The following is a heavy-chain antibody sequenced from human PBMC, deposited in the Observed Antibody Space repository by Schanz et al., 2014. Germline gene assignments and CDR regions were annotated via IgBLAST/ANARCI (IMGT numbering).Heavy chain of an antibody. Sequence: LVESGGGVVQPGRSLRLSCAASGFTFSSYGMHWVRQVPGKGLEWVAVVCYDGSKKYYADSVKGRFTTSRDNSKNTMYLQMNSLRAEDTAVYYCVKDLQRELLRDDHYYGMDVWGQGTTVTDSS. V-gene: IGHV3-33*06. CDR3: VKDLQRELLRDDHYYGMDV. D-gene: IGHD1-26*01. J-gene: IGHJ6*02. CDR2: VCYDGSKK. CDR1: GFTFSSYG.